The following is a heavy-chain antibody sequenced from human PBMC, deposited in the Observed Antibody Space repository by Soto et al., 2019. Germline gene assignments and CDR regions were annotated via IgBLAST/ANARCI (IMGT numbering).Heavy chain of an antibody. Sequence: GGSLRLSCAASGFTFSSYAMSWVRQAPGKGLEWVSAISGSGGSTYYADSVKGRFTISRDNSKNTLYLQMNSLRAEDTAVYYCANHYDYGDWYFDYWGQGTLVTVSS. CDR2: ISGSGGST. CDR3: ANHYDYGDWYFDY. J-gene: IGHJ4*02. CDR1: GFTFSSYA. V-gene: IGHV3-23*01. D-gene: IGHD4-17*01.